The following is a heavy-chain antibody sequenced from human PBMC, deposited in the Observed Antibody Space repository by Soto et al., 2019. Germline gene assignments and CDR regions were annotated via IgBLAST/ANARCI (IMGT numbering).Heavy chain of an antibody. CDR1: GYTFTSYG. CDR2: ISAYNGNT. D-gene: IGHD3-22*01. CDR3: ARDLGDSSGYYLTSFDY. J-gene: IGHJ4*02. Sequence: ASVKVSCKASGYTFTSYGIGWVRQAPGQGLEWMGWISAYNGNTNYAQKLQGRVTMTTDTSTSTAYMELRSLRSDDTAVYYCARDLGDSSGYYLTSFDYWGQGTLVTVSS. V-gene: IGHV1-18*01.